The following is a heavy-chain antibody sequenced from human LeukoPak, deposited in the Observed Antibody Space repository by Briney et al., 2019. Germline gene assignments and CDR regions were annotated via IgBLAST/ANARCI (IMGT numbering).Heavy chain of an antibody. D-gene: IGHD6-19*01. CDR3: ARIPVAGTRGDY. CDR2: ISSNGGST. J-gene: IGHJ4*02. CDR1: GFTFSSYA. Sequence: GGSLRLSCAASGFTFSSYAMHWVRQAPGQGLEYVSAISSNGGSTYYANSVKGRFTISRDNSKNTLYLQMGSLRAEDMAVYYCARIPVAGTRGDYWGQGTLVTVSS. V-gene: IGHV3-64*01.